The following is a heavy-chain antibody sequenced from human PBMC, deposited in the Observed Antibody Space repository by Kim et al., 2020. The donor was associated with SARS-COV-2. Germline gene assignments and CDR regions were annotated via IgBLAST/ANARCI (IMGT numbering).Heavy chain of an antibody. CDR2: ISYDGSNK. D-gene: IGHD2-21*02. J-gene: IGHJ3*02. V-gene: IGHV3-30*04. CDR1: GFTFSSYA. CDR3: ARDRDVVVTATRAYYDAVDM. Sequence: GGSLRLSCAASGFTFSSYAMHWVRQAPGKGLDWVAVISYDGSNKYYADSVKGRFTISRDNSKNTLYLQMNSLRAEDTAVYYCARDRDVVVTATRAYYDAVDMWGQRTLVTVSS.